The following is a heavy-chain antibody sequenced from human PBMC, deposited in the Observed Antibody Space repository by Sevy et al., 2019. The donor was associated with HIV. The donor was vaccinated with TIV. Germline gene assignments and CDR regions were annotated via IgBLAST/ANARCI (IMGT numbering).Heavy chain of an antibody. D-gene: IGHD5-12*01. CDR1: GFTFSIFD. V-gene: IGHV3-48*02. CDR2: IRGSSGSY. J-gene: IGHJ4*02. Sequence: GGSLRLSCAASGFTFSIFDLDWVRQAPGKGLEWVSYIRGSSGSYMPYYADSVKGRFTISSDNAWNSLYLQMNSLRDEATAVYYCTGNRGYHTFDHWGQGTLVTVSS. CDR3: TGNRGYHTFDH.